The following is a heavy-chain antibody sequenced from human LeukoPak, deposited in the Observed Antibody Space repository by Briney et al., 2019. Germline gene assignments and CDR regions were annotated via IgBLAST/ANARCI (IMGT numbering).Heavy chain of an antibody. D-gene: IGHD4-17*01. Sequence: GGSLRLSCAASGCTFSSCWMSWVRQAPGKGLEWVANIKQDGSEKYYVDSVKGRFTISRDNAKNSLYLQMNSLRAEDTAVYFCAREGNYGDYDYYWGQGTLVTVSS. CDR3: AREGNYGDYDYY. V-gene: IGHV3-7*01. CDR2: IKQDGSEK. J-gene: IGHJ4*02. CDR1: GCTFSSCW.